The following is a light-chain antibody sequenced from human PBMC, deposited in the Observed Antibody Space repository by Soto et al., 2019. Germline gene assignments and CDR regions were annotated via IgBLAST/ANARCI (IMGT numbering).Light chain of an antibody. CDR1: QSVSSSY. V-gene: IGKV3-20*01. Sequence: EIVLTQSPGTLSLSPGERATLSCRASQSVSSSYLAWYQQKPGQAPRLLIYGASSRATGIPDRFSGSGSGTDFSLTISRLEPEDSAVYYCQQYVSSLYTFGQGTKLEIK. CDR2: GAS. J-gene: IGKJ2*01. CDR3: QQYVSSLYT.